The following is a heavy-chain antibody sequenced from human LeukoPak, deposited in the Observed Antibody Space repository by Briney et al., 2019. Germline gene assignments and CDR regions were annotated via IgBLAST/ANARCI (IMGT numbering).Heavy chain of an antibody. CDR2: IYYSGST. J-gene: IGHJ4*02. CDR1: GGSISSYY. CDR3: ARHFHMGEASFFLDYFDY. Sequence: SETLSLTCTVSGGSISSYYWSWIRQPPGKGLEWIGYIYYSGSTNYNPSLKSRVTISVDTSKNQFSLKLSSVTAADTAVYYCARHFHMGEASFFLDYFDYWGQGTL. V-gene: IGHV4-59*08. D-gene: IGHD3-16*01.